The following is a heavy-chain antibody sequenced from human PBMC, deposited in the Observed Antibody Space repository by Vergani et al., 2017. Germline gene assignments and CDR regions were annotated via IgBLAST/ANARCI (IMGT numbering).Heavy chain of an antibody. J-gene: IGHJ1*01. CDR2: ISGSGGST. CDR1: GFTFSSYA. D-gene: IGHD6-19*01. Sequence: EVQLLESGGGLVQPGGSLRLSCAASGFTFSSYAMSWVRQAPGKGLEWVSAISGSGGSTYYADSVKGRFTISRDNSKNTLYLQMNSRRAEDTAVYYCARSIAVAGPPIQHWGQGTLVTVSS. V-gene: IGHV3-23*01. CDR3: ARSIAVAGPPIQH.